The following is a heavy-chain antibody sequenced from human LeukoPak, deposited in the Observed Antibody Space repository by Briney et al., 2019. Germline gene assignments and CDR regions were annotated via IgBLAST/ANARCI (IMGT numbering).Heavy chain of an antibody. CDR1: GFTFSSYR. D-gene: IGHD5-12*01. CDR3: ARVGRVATMKPFSFDY. CDR2: ISSSSSYI. J-gene: IGHJ4*02. Sequence: PGGSLRLSCAASGFTFSSYRMSWVRQAPGKGLEWVSSISSSSSYIYYADSVKGRFTISRDNAKNSLYLQMNSLRAEDTAVYYCARVGRVATMKPFSFDYWGQGTLVTVSS. V-gene: IGHV3-21*01.